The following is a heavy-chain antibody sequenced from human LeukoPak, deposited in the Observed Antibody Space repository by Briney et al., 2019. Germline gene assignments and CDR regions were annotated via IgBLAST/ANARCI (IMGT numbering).Heavy chain of an antibody. CDR1: GYTFTSYY. V-gene: IGHV1-46*01. Sequence: GASVKVSCKASGYTFTSYYMHWVRQAPGQGLEWMGIINPSGGSTSYAQKFQGRVTMTRDTSTSTVYMELSSLRSEDTAVYYCVRDETIFGVVTLSDYWGQGTLVTVSS. CDR2: INPSGGST. D-gene: IGHD3-3*01. J-gene: IGHJ4*02. CDR3: VRDETIFGVVTLSDY.